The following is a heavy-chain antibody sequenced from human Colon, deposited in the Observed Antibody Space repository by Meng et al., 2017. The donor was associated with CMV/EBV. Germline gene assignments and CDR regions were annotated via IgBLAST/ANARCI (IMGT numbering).Heavy chain of an antibody. V-gene: IGHV3-23*01. Sequence: GESLKISCAASGFTFSSYAMSWVRQAPGKGLEWVSAISGSGGSTYYADSVKGRFTISRDNSRNTLYLQLNSLRADDTAVYYCARDGASGTMINLLDYWGQGTLVTVSS. CDR3: ARDGASGTMINLLDY. J-gene: IGHJ4*02. CDR2: ISGSGGST. D-gene: IGHD1-7*01. CDR1: GFTFSSYA.